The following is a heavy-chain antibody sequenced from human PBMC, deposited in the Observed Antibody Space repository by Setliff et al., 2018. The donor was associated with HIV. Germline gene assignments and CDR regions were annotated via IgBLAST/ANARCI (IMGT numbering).Heavy chain of an antibody. V-gene: IGHV3-15*07. CDR3: TTGRQQLGYYYYYYYMDV. CDR1: GFTFSNAW. CDR2: IKSKTDGGTT. J-gene: IGHJ6*03. Sequence: PGGSLRLSCVASGFTFSNAWMNWVRQAPGKGLEWVGRIKSKTDGGTTDYAAPVKGRFTISRDDSKNTLYLQMNSLKTEDTAVYYCTTGRQQLGYYYYYYYMDVWGKGTTVTSP. D-gene: IGHD6-13*01.